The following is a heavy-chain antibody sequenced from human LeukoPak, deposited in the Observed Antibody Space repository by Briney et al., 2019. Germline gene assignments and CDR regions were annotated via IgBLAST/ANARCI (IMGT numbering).Heavy chain of an antibody. CDR2: ISSSSTYI. J-gene: IGHJ3*02. Sequence: GGSLRLSCAASGFIFSSYTMNWVRQAPGKGLEWVSSISSSSTYIYYADSVKGRFTISRDNAKNSLFLQMNSLRVEDTAVYYCARDLSGSGSYPDAFDIWGQGTMVTVSS. D-gene: IGHD3-10*01. CDR1: GFIFSSYT. CDR3: ARDLSGSGSYPDAFDI. V-gene: IGHV3-21*01.